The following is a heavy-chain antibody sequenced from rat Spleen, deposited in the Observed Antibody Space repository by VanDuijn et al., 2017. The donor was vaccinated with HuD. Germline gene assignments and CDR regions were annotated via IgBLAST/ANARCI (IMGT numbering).Heavy chain of an antibody. D-gene: IGHD1-1*01. V-gene: IGHV5-31*01. CDR2: ITNNGGNV. CDR3: TRENYYSGEY. J-gene: IGHJ2*01. Sequence: EVQLVESGGGLVQPGRSLKLSCVASGFTFSKYWMNWIRQAPGKGLEWVASITNNGGNVYYPDSVKGRFTISRDNAHTTLYLQMNSLRSEDTATNYCTRENYYSGEYWGQGVMVTVSS. CDR1: GFTFSKYW.